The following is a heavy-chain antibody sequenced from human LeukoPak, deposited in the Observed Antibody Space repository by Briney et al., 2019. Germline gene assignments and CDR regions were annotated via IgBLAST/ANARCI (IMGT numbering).Heavy chain of an antibody. CDR2: IYYSGST. J-gene: IGHJ4*02. CDR1: GGSISSSSYY. CDR3: ASQYKRGARDY. V-gene: IGHV4-39*07. Sequence: PSETLSLTCTVSGGSISSSSYYWGWIRQPPGKGLEWIGSIYYSGSTYYNPSLKSRVTISVDTSKNQFSLKLSSVTAADTAVYYCASQYKRGARDYWGQGTLVTVSS. D-gene: IGHD2-2*01.